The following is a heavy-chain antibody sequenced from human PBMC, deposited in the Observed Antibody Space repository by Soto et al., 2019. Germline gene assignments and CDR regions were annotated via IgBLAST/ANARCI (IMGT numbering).Heavy chain of an antibody. V-gene: IGHV2-5*02. CDR1: GFSLTTSGVG. CDR3: AHRVLRTVFGLVTTTAIYFDF. J-gene: IGHJ4*02. CDR2: IYWDDDK. D-gene: IGHD3-3*01. Sequence: QITLNESGPPVVRPTETLTLTCRFSGFSLTTSGVGVGWIRQSPGKAPEWLALIYWDDDKRYSASLKSRPTITTHTSKNQVVLTVSDLDPTDTATYYCAHRVLRTVFGLVTTTAIYFDFWGQGTPVAVSS.